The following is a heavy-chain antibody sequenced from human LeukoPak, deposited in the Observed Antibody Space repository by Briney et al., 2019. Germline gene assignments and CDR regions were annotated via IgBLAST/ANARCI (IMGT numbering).Heavy chain of an antibody. V-gene: IGHV1-18*01. CDR2: ISNYNGNT. Sequence: GASVKVSCKASGYTFTSYGISWVLQAPGQGLEWMGWISNYNGNTNYAQKLQGRVTMTTDTSTSTAYMELRSLRSDDTAVYYCARVVDIVATIEEADNWFDPWGQGTLVTVSS. CDR1: GYTFTSYG. J-gene: IGHJ5*02. CDR3: ARVVDIVATIEEADNWFDP. D-gene: IGHD5-12*01.